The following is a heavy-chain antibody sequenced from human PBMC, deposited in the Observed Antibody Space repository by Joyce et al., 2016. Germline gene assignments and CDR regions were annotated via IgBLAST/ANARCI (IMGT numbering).Heavy chain of an antibody. CDR1: GFTVSANY. CDR2: IFSSGTT. CDR3: ARSRYGVGDY. V-gene: IGHV3-53*01. J-gene: IGHJ4*02. D-gene: IGHD4-17*01. Sequence: EVHLVESGGGLIQPGGSLRLSCVASGFTVSANYMNWVRQAPGKGLEWVALIFSSGTTYYSDSVKGRFTISRDSSTDTLYLQMNSLRAEDTAVYYCARSRYGVGDYWGRGTLVSVSS.